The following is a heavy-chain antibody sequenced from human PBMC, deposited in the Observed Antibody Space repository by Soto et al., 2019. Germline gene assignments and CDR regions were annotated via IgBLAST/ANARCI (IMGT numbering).Heavy chain of an antibody. Sequence: EVQLVESGGGLVKAGGSLRLFCTASGFTFRNYNMNWVRQAPGKGLEWVLSISTGGAYMFYADSVKGRFTISRDNAQNSLFLQIDSPRAEDTAVYYCARDIASPGGDYFDSWGQGTLVTVSS. CDR1: GFTFRNYN. CDR3: ARDIASPGGDYFDS. J-gene: IGHJ4*02. D-gene: IGHD2-21*01. CDR2: ISTGGAYM. V-gene: IGHV3-21*06.